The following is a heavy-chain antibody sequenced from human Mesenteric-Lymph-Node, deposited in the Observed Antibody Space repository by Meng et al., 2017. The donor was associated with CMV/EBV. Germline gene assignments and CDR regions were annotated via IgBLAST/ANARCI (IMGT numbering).Heavy chain of an antibody. V-gene: IGHV3-7*01. J-gene: IGHJ4*02. CDR3: ARAPGIAAAGTYFDY. Sequence: GGSLRLSCAASRFTFSTCLMSWVRQAPGKGLEWVANIKQDGTEKYFVGSVKGRFTISRDNAKNSLYLQMNSLRAEDTAVYYCARAPGIAAAGTYFDYWGQGTLVTVSS. D-gene: IGHD6-13*01. CDR1: RFTFSTCL. CDR2: IKQDGTEK.